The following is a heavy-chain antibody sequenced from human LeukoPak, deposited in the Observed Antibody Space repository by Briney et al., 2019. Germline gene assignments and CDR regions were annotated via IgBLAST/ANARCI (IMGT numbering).Heavy chain of an antibody. CDR1: GFTVSRNY. CDR2: IHSGGNT. J-gene: IGHJ4*02. Sequence: GGSLRLSCAASGFTVSRNYMGWVRQAPGKGLEWVSAIHSGGNTYYADSVKGRFTISRDKSRNTMDLLMNSLRAEDTAVYYCARDRLRIFGVVTYMFDYWGQGTLVTVSS. D-gene: IGHD3-3*01. CDR3: ARDRLRIFGVVTYMFDY. V-gene: IGHV3-53*01.